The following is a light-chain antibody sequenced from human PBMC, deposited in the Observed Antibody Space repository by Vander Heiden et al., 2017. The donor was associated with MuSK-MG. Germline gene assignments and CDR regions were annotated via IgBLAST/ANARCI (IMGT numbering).Light chain of an antibody. V-gene: IGKV1-39*01. CDR2: AAS. CDR3: QQCDSTLFLT. J-gene: IGKJ4*01. CDR1: QSISSY. Sequence: DIQMTQSPSSLSASVGDRVTITCRASQSISSYLNWYQQKPGKAPKLLIYAASSLQSGVPSRFSGSGHGTDFTLTISSLQPEDLAPYYCQQCDSTLFLTFGGGTKVEIK.